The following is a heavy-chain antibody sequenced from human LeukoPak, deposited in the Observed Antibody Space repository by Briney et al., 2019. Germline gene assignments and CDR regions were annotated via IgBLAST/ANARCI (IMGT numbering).Heavy chain of an antibody. D-gene: IGHD2-2*01. CDR2: IKQDGSEK. Sequence: GGSLRLSCAASGFTFSSYWMSWVRQAPGKGLEWVDNIKQDGSEKYDVDSVKGRFTISRDNAKNSLYLQMNSLRAEDTAVYYCARGDLDCSSTSCHSLIEGNYYYYMDVWGKGTTVTVSS. J-gene: IGHJ6*03. V-gene: IGHV3-7*01. CDR1: GFTFSSYW. CDR3: ARGDLDCSSTSCHSLIEGNYYYYMDV.